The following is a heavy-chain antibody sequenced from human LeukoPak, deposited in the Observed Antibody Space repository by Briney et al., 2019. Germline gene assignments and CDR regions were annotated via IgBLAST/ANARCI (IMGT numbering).Heavy chain of an antibody. J-gene: IGHJ5*02. Sequence: GGSLRLSCAASGFTFSSYAMSWVRQAPGKGLEWVSAISGSGGSTYYADSVKGRFTISRDNSKNTLCLQMNSLRAEDTAVYYCAKDLGGTRYYYDSSGYPNWFDPWGQGTLVTVSS. V-gene: IGHV3-23*01. CDR1: GFTFSSYA. CDR2: ISGSGGST. CDR3: AKDLGGTRYYYDSSGYPNWFDP. D-gene: IGHD3-22*01.